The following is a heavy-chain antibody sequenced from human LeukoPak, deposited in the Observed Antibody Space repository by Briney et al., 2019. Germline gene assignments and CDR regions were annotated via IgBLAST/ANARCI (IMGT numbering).Heavy chain of an antibody. CDR1: GFTVSSNY. J-gene: IGHJ6*02. V-gene: IGHV3-53*01. Sequence: PGGSLRLSCAASGFTVSSNYMSWVRQAPGKGLEWVSVIYSGGSTYYADSVKGRFTISRDNSKNTLYLQMNSLRAEDTAVYYCAKDLVKNRRYIVVVPAAPYGMDVWGQGTTVTVSS. CDR2: IYSGGST. CDR3: AKDLVKNRRYIVVVPAAPYGMDV. D-gene: IGHD2-2*01.